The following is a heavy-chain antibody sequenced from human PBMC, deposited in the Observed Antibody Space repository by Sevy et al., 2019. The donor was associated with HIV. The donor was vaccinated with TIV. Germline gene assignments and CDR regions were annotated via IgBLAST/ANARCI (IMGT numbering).Heavy chain of an antibody. D-gene: IGHD2-2*01. Sequence: QSQTLSLTCAISGDSVSSNSAAWTWIRQSPSRGLEWLGRTYYRSKWYNDYAVSVKSRITINPDASMNQFSLQLNSVTPEDTAVYFCARGVAPDKYFDYWGQGTLVTVSS. J-gene: IGHJ4*02. V-gene: IGHV6-1*01. CDR3: ARGVAPDKYFDY. CDR1: GDSVSSNSAA. CDR2: TYYRSKWYN.